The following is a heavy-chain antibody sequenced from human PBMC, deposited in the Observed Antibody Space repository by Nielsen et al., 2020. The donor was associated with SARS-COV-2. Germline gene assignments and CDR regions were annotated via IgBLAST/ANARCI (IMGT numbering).Heavy chain of an antibody. D-gene: IGHD1-26*01. CDR1: GGSITNSNSY. J-gene: IGHJ6*02. V-gene: IGHV4-39*01. CDR2: IYYSGET. CDR3: ARQREGEHYLYGMDV. Sequence: ETLSLTCTVSGGSITNSNSYWGWIRQPPGKGLEWVGSIYYSGETYYNPSLQSRVTISVDTSKNHFSLELSSVTAADTAVYYCARQREGEHYLYGMDVWGQGTTVTVSS.